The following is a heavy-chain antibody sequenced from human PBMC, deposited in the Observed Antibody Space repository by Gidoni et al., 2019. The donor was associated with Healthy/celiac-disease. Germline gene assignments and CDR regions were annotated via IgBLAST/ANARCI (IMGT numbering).Heavy chain of an antibody. CDR2: IYTSGST. D-gene: IGHD1-26*01. CDR1: GGSISSYY. Sequence: QVQLQESGPGLVQPSETLSLTCPASGGSISSYYWSWLRQPAGKGLEWIGRIYTSGSTNYNPSLKSRVTMSVDTSKNQFSLKLSSVTAADTAVYYCARDQGWELVYYFDYWGQGTLVTVSS. V-gene: IGHV4-4*07. CDR3: ARDQGWELVYYFDY. J-gene: IGHJ4*02.